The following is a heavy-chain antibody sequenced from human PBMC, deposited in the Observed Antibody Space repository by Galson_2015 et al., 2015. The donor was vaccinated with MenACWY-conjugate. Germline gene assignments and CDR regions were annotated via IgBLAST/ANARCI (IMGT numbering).Heavy chain of an antibody. D-gene: IGHD5-24*01. J-gene: IGHJ4*02. CDR2: IKSKTDVGTT. Sequence: SLRLSCAASGFTFSNAWMSWVRQAPGKGLEWVGRIKSKTDVGTTDYAAPVKGRFTISRDDSKNTLYLQMNSLKTEDTAVYYCTNEEMATFDYWGQGTLSPSPQ. CDR1: GFTFSNAW. V-gene: IGHV3-15*01. CDR3: TNEEMATFDY.